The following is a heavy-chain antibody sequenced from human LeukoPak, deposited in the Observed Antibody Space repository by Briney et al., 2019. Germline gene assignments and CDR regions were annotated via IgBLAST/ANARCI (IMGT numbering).Heavy chain of an antibody. D-gene: IGHD3-10*01. CDR1: GGSISSYY. CDR2: IYYSGST. J-gene: IGHJ3*02. V-gene: IGHV4-59*08. CDR3: ARQDEGGITHDAFDI. Sequence: SETLSLTCTVSGGSISSYYWSWIRQPPGKGLEWIGYIYYSGSTNNNPSLKSRVTISVDTSKNQFSLKLSSVTAADTAVYYCARQDEGGITHDAFDIWGQGTMVTVSS.